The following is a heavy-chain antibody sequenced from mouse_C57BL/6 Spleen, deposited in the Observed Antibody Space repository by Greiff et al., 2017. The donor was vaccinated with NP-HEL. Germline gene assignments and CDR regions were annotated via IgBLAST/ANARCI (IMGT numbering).Heavy chain of an antibody. CDR1: GYAFSSSW. D-gene: IGHD3-2*02. CDR2: IYPGDGDT. CDR3: AKGAQATRTWFAY. J-gene: IGHJ3*01. Sequence: VQGVESGPELVKPGASVKISCKASGYAFSSSWMNWVKQRPGKGLEWIGRIYPGDGDTNYNGKFKGKATLTADKSSSTAYMQLSSLTSEDSAVYFCAKGAQATRTWFAYWGQGTLVTVSA. V-gene: IGHV1-82*01.